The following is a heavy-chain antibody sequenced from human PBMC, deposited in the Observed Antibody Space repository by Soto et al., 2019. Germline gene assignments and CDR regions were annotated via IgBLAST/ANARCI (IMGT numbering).Heavy chain of an antibody. Sequence: QMEQSGAEVRQPGSSVKVSCKPSGGSLTSYPMAWVRQAPGQGFEWMGGIIPIHGTTEYAQKFQGRVTITADESTNRATLELTSLTSEDTAVYYCERVWGLVSWGQGTLVTVSS. CDR2: IIPIHGTT. D-gene: IGHD3-16*01. J-gene: IGHJ4*02. CDR1: GGSLTSYP. V-gene: IGHV1-69*01. CDR3: ERVWGLVS.